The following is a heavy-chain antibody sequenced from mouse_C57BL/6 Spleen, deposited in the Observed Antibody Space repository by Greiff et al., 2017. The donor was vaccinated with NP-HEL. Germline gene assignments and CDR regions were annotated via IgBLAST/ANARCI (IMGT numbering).Heavy chain of an antibody. CDR3: ARTSLYYGSSYFDY. D-gene: IGHD1-1*01. CDR2: ISSGSSTI. CDR1: GFTFSDYG. Sequence: EVMLVESGGGLVKPGGSLKLSCAASGFTFSDYGMHWVRQAPEKGLEWVAYISSGSSTIYYADTVKGRFTISRDNAKNTLFLQMTSLRSEDTAMYYCARTSLYYGSSYFDYWGQGTTLTVSS. V-gene: IGHV5-17*01. J-gene: IGHJ2*01.